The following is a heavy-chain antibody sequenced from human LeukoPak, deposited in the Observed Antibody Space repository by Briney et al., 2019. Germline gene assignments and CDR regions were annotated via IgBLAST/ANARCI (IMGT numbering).Heavy chain of an antibody. CDR3: AREEGATQDAN. J-gene: IGHJ4*02. Sequence: ETLSLTCTVSGFSISSGYYWAWIRQPPGKGLEWIGSVSHTGGTYYNPSLKSRVTISVDTSRNQFSLRLSSVTAADTAVYYCAREEGATQDANWGQGTLVLVSS. V-gene: IGHV4-38-2*02. D-gene: IGHD1-26*01. CDR1: GFSISSGYY. CDR2: VSHTGGT.